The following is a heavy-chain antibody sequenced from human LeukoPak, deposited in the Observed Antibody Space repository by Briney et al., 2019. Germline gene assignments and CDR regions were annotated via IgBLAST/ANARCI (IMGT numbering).Heavy chain of an antibody. J-gene: IGHJ6*02. D-gene: IGHD3-10*01. CDR1: GYTFTGYY. CDR2: INPKSGNT. CDR3: ARGKSLLWFGELTALYYYYYGMDV. V-gene: IGHV1-8*02. Sequence: ASVKVSCKASGYTFTGYYMHWVRQAPGQGLEWMGWINPKSGNTGYAQKFQRRVTLTRNTTIHTAYIELSRLRSEDTAVYYCARGKSLLWFGELTALYYYYYGMDVWGQGTTVTVSS.